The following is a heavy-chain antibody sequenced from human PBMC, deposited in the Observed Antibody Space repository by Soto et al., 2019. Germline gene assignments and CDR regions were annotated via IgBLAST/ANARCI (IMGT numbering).Heavy chain of an antibody. D-gene: IGHD3-10*01. CDR2: IYYSGST. Sequence: KLSETLSLTCTVSGGSISSGGYYWSWIRQHPGKGLEWIGYIYYSGSTYYNPSLKSRVTISVDTSKNQFSLKLSSVTASDTAVYYCARVFGFGGMDVWGQGTTVTVSS. CDR3: ARVFGFGGMDV. V-gene: IGHV4-31*03. CDR1: GGSISSGGYY. J-gene: IGHJ6*02.